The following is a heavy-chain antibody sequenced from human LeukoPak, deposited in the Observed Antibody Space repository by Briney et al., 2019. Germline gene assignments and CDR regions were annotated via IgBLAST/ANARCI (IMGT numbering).Heavy chain of an antibody. CDR2: ISSSSSTI. CDR1: GFTFSSYS. V-gene: IGHV3-48*01. J-gene: IGHJ6*03. Sequence: GGSLRLSCAASGFTFSSYSMNWVRQAPGKGLEWVSYISSSSSTIYYADSVKGRFTISRDNAENSLYLQMNSLRAEDTAVYYCARRLYYYYYMDVWGKGTTVTVSS. CDR3: ARRLYYYYYMDV.